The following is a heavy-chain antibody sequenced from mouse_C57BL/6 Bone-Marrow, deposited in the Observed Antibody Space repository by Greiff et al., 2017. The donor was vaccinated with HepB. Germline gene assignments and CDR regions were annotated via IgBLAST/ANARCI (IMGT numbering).Heavy chain of an antibody. CDR1: GFSLTSYG. Sequence: QVQLQQSGPGLVQPSQSLSITCTVSGFSLTSYGVHWVRQSPGKGLEWLGVIWSGGSTDYNAAFISRLSISKDNSKRQVFCKMNSLQADDTAIYYCASDYYGSSYSFDYWGQGTTLTVAS. J-gene: IGHJ2*01. CDR2: IWSGGST. CDR3: ASDYYGSSYSFDY. D-gene: IGHD1-1*01. V-gene: IGHV2-2*01.